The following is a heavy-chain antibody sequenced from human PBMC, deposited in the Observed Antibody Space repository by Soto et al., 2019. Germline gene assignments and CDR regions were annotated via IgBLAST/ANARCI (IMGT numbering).Heavy chain of an antibody. CDR1: GFTFSSYG. Sequence: QVQLVESGGGVVQPGRSLRLSCAASGFTFSSYGMHWVRQAPGKGLEWVTDIWYDGSNKHYADSVKGRFTISRDNSKNMVSLQMNSLRVEDTAVYYCARGSPPDYWGQGTLVTVSS. J-gene: IGHJ4*02. V-gene: IGHV3-33*01. CDR2: IWYDGSNK. CDR3: ARGSPPDY.